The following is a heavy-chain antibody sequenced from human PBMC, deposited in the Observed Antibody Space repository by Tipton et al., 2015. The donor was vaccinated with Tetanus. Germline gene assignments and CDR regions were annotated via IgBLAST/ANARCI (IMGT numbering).Heavy chain of an antibody. D-gene: IGHD3-9*01. CDR3: VTGTLRYGA. V-gene: IGHV3-7*01. CDR1: GFILSDHW. CDR2: IQPDGGES. J-gene: IGHJ5*02. Sequence: SLRLSCVASGFILSDHWMSWVRQAPGKGLEWVASIQPDGGESHFVDSVKGRFTISRDNTKNSLYLQMNSLRNEDTAVYYCVTGTLRYGAWGQGTLVTVSS.